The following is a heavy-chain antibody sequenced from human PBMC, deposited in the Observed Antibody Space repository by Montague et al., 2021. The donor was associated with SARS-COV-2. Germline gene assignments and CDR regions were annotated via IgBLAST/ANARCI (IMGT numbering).Heavy chain of an antibody. CDR1: EFSLSTSGMC. V-gene: IGHV4-61*08. CDR2: IYYSGST. CDR3: ARGFDY. Sequence: LGKPTQTLTLTCTFSEFSLSTSGMCVSWIRQPPGKGLEWIGYIYYSGSTNYNPSLKSRVTISVDTSKNQFSLKLGSVTAADTAVYYCARGFDYWGQGTLVTVSS. J-gene: IGHJ4*02.